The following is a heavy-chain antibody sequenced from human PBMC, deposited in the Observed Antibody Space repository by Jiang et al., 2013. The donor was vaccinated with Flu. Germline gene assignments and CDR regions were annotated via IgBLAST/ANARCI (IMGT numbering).Heavy chain of an antibody. CDR1: RFTFSSST. CDR3: AKCTGDGCYSGLDY. J-gene: IGHJ4*02. Sequence: GGLVQPGGSLRLSCTASRFTFSSSTMSWVRQTPGKGLEWLSRISGSGERTFYEESVKGRFTISRDNSKNTLYLQMNNLGAGDTAVYYCAKCTGDGCYSGLDYWGQGTLVTVSS. V-gene: IGHV3-23*01. D-gene: IGHD2-21*01. CDR2: ISGSGERT.